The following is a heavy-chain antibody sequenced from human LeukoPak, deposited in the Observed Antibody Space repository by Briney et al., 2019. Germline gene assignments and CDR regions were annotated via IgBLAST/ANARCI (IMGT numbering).Heavy chain of an antibody. V-gene: IGHV1-8*01. D-gene: IGHD2-21*01. CDR3: ARGILWYNAFDI. CDR1: GYTFTSYD. CDR2: MNPNSGNT. J-gene: IGHJ3*02. Sequence: ASVKVSCKASGYTFTSYDINWVRQAPGQGLEWMGWMNPNSGNTGYAQKFQGRVTMTRNTSISTAYMELSSLRSEDTAVYYCARGILWYNAFDIWGQGTMVTVSS.